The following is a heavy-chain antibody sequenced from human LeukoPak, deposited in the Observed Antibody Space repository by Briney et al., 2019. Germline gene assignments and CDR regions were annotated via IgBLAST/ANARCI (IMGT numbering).Heavy chain of an antibody. CDR1: GFTFDDYA. J-gene: IGHJ5*02. CDR2: IRSKAYGGTT. V-gene: IGHV3-49*04. CDR3: TVYCGGDCYSVPP. Sequence: GGSLRLSCAASGFTFDDYAMHWVRQAPGKGLEWVGFIRSKAYGGTTEYAASVKGRFTISRDDSKSIAYLQMNSLKTEDTAVYYCTVYCGGDCYSVPPWGQGTLVTVSS. D-gene: IGHD2-21*02.